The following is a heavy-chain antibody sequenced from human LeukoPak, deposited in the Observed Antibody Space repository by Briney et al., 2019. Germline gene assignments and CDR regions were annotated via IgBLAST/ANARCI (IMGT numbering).Heavy chain of an antibody. CDR3: ARGRYDWNDVGYFDY. CDR1: GFTVSSNY. J-gene: IGHJ4*02. Sequence: GGSLRLSCAASGFTVSSNYMSWVRQAPGKGLEWVSAIFGNGRTTYSADSVKGRFAISRDNSKNTLYLQMNSLRAEDTAVYYCARGRYDWNDVGYFDYWGQGTLVSVSS. CDR2: IFGNGRTT. V-gene: IGHV3-23*01. D-gene: IGHD1-1*01.